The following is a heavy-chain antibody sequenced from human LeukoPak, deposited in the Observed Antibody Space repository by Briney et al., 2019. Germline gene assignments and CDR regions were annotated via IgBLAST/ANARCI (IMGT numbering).Heavy chain of an antibody. J-gene: IGHJ4*02. CDR1: GYTFTAYY. Sequence: ASVKVSCKASGYTFTAYYLHWVRQAPGQRLEWMGWINPNTGDTESAQNLQGRVTMTGDTTISTAYLELTRLTSDDTAVYYCASYPRYVSTPPFDYWGQGTLVTVSS. D-gene: IGHD2-15*01. CDR2: INPNTGDT. CDR3: ASYPRYVSTPPFDY. V-gene: IGHV1-2*02.